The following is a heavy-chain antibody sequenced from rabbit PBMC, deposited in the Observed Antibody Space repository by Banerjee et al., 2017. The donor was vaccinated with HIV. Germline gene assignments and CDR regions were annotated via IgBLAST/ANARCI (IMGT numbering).Heavy chain of an antibody. D-gene: IGHD4-2*01. CDR3: ARDAGYAGSNL. Sequence: QEHLEESGGDLVKPEGSLTLTCTASGFSFSNNYWLCWVRQAPGKGLEWIACIGAGSNSAYYATWAKGRFTISKTSSTTVTPQMTSLTAADTATYFCARDAGYAGSNLWGPGTLVTVS. CDR2: IGAGSNSA. V-gene: IGHV1S45*01. CDR1: GFSFSNNYW. J-gene: IGHJ4*01.